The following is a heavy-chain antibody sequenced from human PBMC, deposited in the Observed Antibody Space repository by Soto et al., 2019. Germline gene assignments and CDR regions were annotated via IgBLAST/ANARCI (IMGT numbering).Heavy chain of an antibody. CDR2: MNPNSGNT. CDR1: GYTFTSYD. D-gene: IGHD2-15*01. V-gene: IGHV1-8*01. CDR3: ARGLAYCSGGSCYLSEYYYYCYYMDV. J-gene: IGHJ6*03. Sequence: ASVKVSCKASGYTFTSYDINWVRQATGQGLEWMGWMNPNSGNTGYAQKFQGRVTITRNTSISTAYMELSSLRSEDTAVYYCARGLAYCSGGSCYLSEYYYYCYYMDVWGKGTTVTVSS.